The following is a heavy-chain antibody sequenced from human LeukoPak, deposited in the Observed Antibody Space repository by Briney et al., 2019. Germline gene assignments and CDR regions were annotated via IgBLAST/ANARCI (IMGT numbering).Heavy chain of an antibody. CDR3: ARGGYSIFL. CDR2: IKQDGSEK. Sequence: GGSLRLSCAVSGFTFSSYWMSWVRQAPGKGLEWVANIKQDGSEKYYVDSVKGRFTISRDNAKNSLYLQMNSLRAEDTAVYYCARGGYSIFLWGQGTLVTVSS. V-gene: IGHV3-7*01. CDR1: GFTFSSYW. J-gene: IGHJ4*02. D-gene: IGHD3-3*02.